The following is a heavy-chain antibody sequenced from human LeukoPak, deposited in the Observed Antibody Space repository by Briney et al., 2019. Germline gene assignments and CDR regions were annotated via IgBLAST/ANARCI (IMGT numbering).Heavy chain of an antibody. CDR1: GYTFTSYG. CDR3: ARGVMITFGGVIVMDY. Sequence: ASVKVSCKASGYTFTSYGISWVRQAPGQGLEWMGWISAYNGNTNYAQKFQGRVTMTRDMSTSTVYMELSSLRSEDTAVYYCARGVMITFGGVIVMDYWGQGTLVTVSS. D-gene: IGHD3-16*02. J-gene: IGHJ4*02. CDR2: ISAYNGNT. V-gene: IGHV1-18*01.